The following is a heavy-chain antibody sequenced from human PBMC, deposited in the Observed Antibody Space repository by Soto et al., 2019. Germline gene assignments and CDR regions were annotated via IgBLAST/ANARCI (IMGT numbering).Heavy chain of an antibody. CDR1: GFTFSSYS. CDR3: ATPKEYYYGRDV. J-gene: IGHJ6*02. CDR2: ISSSSSYI. Sequence: PGGSLRLFCAASGFTFSSYSMNWVRQAPGKGLEWVSSISSSSSYIYYADSVKGRFTISRDNAKNSLYLQMNSLRAEDTAVYYCATPKEYYYGRDVWGQGTTATVSS. V-gene: IGHV3-21*01.